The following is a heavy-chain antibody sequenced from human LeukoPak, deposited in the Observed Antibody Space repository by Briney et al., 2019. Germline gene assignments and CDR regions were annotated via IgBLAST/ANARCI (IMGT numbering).Heavy chain of an antibody. Sequence: SETLSLTCTVSGGSVSSSSYYWGWIRQPPGKGLEWIGSIYYSGSTYYSPSLKSRVTISVDTSKNQFSLKLRSVTAADTAVYYCARPSHSSSSLGYWGQGTLVTVSS. CDR1: GGSVSSSSYY. CDR2: IYYSGST. CDR3: ARPSHSSSSLGY. D-gene: IGHD6-6*01. V-gene: IGHV4-39*01. J-gene: IGHJ4*02.